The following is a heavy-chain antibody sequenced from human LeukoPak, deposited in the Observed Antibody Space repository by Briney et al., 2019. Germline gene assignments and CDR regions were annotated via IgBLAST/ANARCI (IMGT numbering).Heavy chain of an antibody. D-gene: IGHD1-26*01. CDR3: ASEPNLVGATTR. CDR1: GFTFSSYA. CDR2: ISGSGSTI. Sequence: GGSLRLSCAASGFTFSSYAMSWVRQAPGKGLEWVSAISGSGSTIYYADSVKGRFTISRDNAKNSLYLQMNSLRAEDTAVYYCASEPNLVGATTRRGQGTLVTVSS. J-gene: IGHJ4*02. V-gene: IGHV3-23*01.